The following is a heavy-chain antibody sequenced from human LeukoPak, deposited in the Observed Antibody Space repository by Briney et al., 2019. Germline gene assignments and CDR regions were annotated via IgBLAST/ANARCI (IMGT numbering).Heavy chain of an antibody. V-gene: IGHV1-2*02. J-gene: IGHJ3*02. D-gene: IGHD2-8*01. CDR2: INPNSGGT. CDR3: AREDIVLMVYADREVNAFDI. CDR1: GYTFTDYY. Sequence: GASVKVSCKASGYTFTDYYIHWVRQAPGQGLEWMGWINPNSGGTNYAQKFQGRVTMTRDTSISTAYMELSRLRSDDTAVYYCAREDIVLMVYADREVNAFDIWGQGTMVTVSS.